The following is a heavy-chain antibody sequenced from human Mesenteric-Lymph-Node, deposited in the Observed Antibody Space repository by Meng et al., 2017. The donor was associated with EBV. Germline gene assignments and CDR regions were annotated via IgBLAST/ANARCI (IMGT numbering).Heavy chain of an antibody. CDR2: IYYSGST. V-gene: IGHV4-61*01. CDR3: ALIIVGATHFDY. D-gene: IGHD1-26*01. CDR1: GGSDSSGSYY. J-gene: IGHJ4*02. Sequence: QVHLQASGPGLVKPSDTLSLSCTVSGGSDSSGSYYWSWIRQPPGKGLEWIGYIYYSGSTNYNPSLKSRVTISVDTSKNQFSLKLSSVTAADTAVYYCALIIVGATHFDYWGQGTLVTVSS.